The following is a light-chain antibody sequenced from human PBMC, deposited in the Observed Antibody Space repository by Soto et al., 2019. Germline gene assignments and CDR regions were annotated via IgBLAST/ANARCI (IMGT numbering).Light chain of an antibody. CDR2: DAS. V-gene: IGKV1-33*01. J-gene: IGKJ1*01. CDR1: QDISLY. CDR3: QQYRNFRLT. Sequence: IQRTQSPSSLSASVGDRVTSTCHASQDISLYLNWYQHKRAKAPDPIIPDASSLQTGVPSRFSGNRSGTDFTFTINSLQPEDFATSYCQQYRNFRLTFGHGTKVDIK.